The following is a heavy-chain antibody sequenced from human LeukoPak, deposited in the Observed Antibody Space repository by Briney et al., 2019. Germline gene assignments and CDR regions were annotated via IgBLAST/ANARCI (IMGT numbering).Heavy chain of an antibody. CDR1: GDSISSRTYY. CDR2: IWNSGST. J-gene: IGHJ5*02. D-gene: IGHD6-6*01. Sequence: SQTLSLTCSVSGDSISSRTYYWTWIRQHPEKGLEWIGYIWNSGSTNYNPALKSRVTISVDTSKNQFSLKLTSVTAADTAIYYCARDVSSMFPNWFDPWGHGILVIVSS. V-gene: IGHV4-31*03. CDR3: ARDVSSMFPNWFDP.